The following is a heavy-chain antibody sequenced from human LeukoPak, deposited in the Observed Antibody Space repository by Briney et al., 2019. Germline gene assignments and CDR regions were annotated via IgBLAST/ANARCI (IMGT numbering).Heavy chain of an antibody. CDR2: ISSSSSYI. J-gene: IGHJ4*02. V-gene: IGHV3-21*01. CDR1: GFTFSSYA. Sequence: GGSLRLSCAASGFTFSSYAMSWVRQAPGKGLEWVSFISSSSSYIYYADSVKGRFTISRDNAKNSLYLQMNSLRAEDTAVYYCARFPGRNYYDSSGFDYWGQGTLVTVSS. D-gene: IGHD3-22*01. CDR3: ARFPGRNYYDSSGFDY.